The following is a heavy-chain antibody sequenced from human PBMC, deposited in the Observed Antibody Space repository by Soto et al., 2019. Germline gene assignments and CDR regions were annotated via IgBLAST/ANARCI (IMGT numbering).Heavy chain of an antibody. Sequence: ASVKVSCKASGYTFTGYYMHWVRQAPGQGLEWMGWINPNSGGTNYAQKFQGRVTMTRDTSISTAYMELSRLRSDDTAVYYCARDNEEVLRYFDWLPPPNWFDPWGQGTLVTSPQ. D-gene: IGHD3-9*01. V-gene: IGHV1-2*02. CDR3: ARDNEEVLRYFDWLPPPNWFDP. J-gene: IGHJ5*02. CDR1: GYTFTGYY. CDR2: INPNSGGT.